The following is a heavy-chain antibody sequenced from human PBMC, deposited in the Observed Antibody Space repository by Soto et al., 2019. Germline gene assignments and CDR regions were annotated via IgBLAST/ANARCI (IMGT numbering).Heavy chain of an antibody. CDR2: IFSDNER. Sequence: QVTLKESGPALVKPTETLTLTCTVSGFSLTTGKMGVSWIRQPPGKALEWLAHIFSDNERSYSTSLQGRLTISKDLSGSQVVLIMTNVDPVDTATYYCARMNVDSSQFYYAMDVWGQGTTVTVSS. D-gene: IGHD4-17*01. V-gene: IGHV2-26*01. J-gene: IGHJ6*02. CDR1: GFSLTTGKMG. CDR3: ARMNVDSSQFYYAMDV.